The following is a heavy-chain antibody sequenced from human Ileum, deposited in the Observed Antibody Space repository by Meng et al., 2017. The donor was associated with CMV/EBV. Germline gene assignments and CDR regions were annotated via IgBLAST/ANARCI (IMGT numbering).Heavy chain of an antibody. CDR2: MYYTGST. D-gene: IGHD5-18*01. J-gene: IGHJ4*02. CDR1: GYTFTSSG. V-gene: IGHV4-61*08. CDR3: VRGTGSYGCRADY. Sequence: SCKASGYTFTSSGISWVRQAPGQGLEWIGYMYYTGSTNYNPSLKSRVTISIDTSKKQFFLKVSSVTAADTAVYYCVRGTGSYGCRADYWGQGRLVTVSS.